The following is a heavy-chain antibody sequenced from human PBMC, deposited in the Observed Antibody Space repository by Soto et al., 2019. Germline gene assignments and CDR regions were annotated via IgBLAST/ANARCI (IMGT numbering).Heavy chain of an antibody. CDR3: ARDRPDNWNDGRSRSDY. J-gene: IGHJ4*02. CDR1: GGSFSGYY. V-gene: IGHV4-34*01. CDR2: INHSGST. D-gene: IGHD1-20*01. Sequence: SETLSLTCAVYGGSFSGYYWSWIRQPPGKGLEWIGEINHSGSTNYNPSLKSRVTISVDTSKNQFSLKLTSVTAADTAVYYCARDRPDNWNDGRSRSDYWGQGTLVTVSS.